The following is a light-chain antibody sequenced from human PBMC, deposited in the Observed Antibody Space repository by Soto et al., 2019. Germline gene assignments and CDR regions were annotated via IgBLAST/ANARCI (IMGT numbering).Light chain of an antibody. CDR3: CSYAGSYTLV. J-gene: IGLJ2*01. V-gene: IGLV2-11*01. Sequence: QSVLTQPRSVSGSPGQSVTISWTGTSSDVGGYNYVSWYQQHPGKAPKLMIYDVSKRPSGVPDRFSGSKSGNTASLTISGLQAEDEADYYCCSYAGSYTLVFGGGTKLTVL. CDR1: SSDVGGYNY. CDR2: DVS.